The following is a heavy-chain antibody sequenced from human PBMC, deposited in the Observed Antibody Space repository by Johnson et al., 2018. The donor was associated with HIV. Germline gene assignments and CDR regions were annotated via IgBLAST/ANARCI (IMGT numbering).Heavy chain of an antibody. V-gene: IGHV3-20*04. CDR3: ATSTASDALDI. Sequence: VQLVESGGGVARPGGSLRLSCAASGFTFDDYGMSWVRQAPGKVLEWVSGIDWSGGRTGYADSVKGRFTISRDNAKKLLYLQMYSLRAEDTAVYYCATSTASDALDIWGQGTMVTVSS. D-gene: IGHD1-1*01. CDR2: IDWSGGRT. J-gene: IGHJ3*02. CDR1: GFTFDDYG.